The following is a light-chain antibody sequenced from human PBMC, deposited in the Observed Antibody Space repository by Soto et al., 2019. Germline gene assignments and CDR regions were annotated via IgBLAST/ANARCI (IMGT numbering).Light chain of an antibody. V-gene: IGKV1-6*01. CDR2: TTS. CDR1: QGIRND. Sequence: AIQMTQSPSSLSASVGDRVIITCRASQGIRNDLSWYQQKPGKAPKILIYTTSNLQSGVPSRFSGSGSGTDFTLTISSLQPEDFATYYCLQDYNYPVTFGGGTKVEIK. J-gene: IGKJ4*01. CDR3: LQDYNYPVT.